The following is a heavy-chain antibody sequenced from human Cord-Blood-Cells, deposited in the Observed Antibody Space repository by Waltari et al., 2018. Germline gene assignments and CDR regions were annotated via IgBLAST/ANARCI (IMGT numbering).Heavy chain of an antibody. J-gene: IGHJ2*01. CDR2: IYYSGST. Sequence: QLQLQESGPGLVKPSETLSLTCTVSGGSISSSSYYWGWIRQPPGKGLEWIGSIYYSGSTYYNPSLKSRVTMSVDTSKNQFSLKLSSVTAADTAVYYCARPFYGDYWYFDLWGRGTLVTVSS. CDR1: GGSISSSSYY. V-gene: IGHV4-39*01. D-gene: IGHD4-17*01. CDR3: ARPFYGDYWYFDL.